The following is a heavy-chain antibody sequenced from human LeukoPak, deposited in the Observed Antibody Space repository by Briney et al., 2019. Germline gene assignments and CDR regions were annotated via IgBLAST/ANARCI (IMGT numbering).Heavy chain of an antibody. J-gene: IGHJ4*02. CDR3: AGVGVPRGYSYGQLDY. V-gene: IGHV4-59*01. CDR2: IYYSGST. Sequence: PSETLSLTCTVSGGSISSYYWSWIRQPPGKGLEWIGYIYYSGSTNHNPSLKSRVTISVDTSKNQSSLKLSSVTAADTAVYYCAGVGVPRGYSYGQLDYWGQGTLVTVSS. D-gene: IGHD5-18*01. CDR1: GGSISSYY.